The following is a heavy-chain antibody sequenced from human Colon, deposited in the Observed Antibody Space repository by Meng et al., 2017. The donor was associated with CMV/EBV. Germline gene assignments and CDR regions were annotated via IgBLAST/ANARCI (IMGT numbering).Heavy chain of an antibody. Sequence: GYTFNTYAINWVRQAPGQGLEWMGEIIPILGIPSYAQKFQGRVTLIADKSTSTVYMDVSSLTSDDTAVYYCAREQHDSSGYYYRMFDHWGQGTLVTSPQ. V-gene: IGHV1-69*10. CDR3: AREQHDSSGYYYRMFDH. CDR2: IIPILGIP. D-gene: IGHD3-22*01. J-gene: IGHJ4*02. CDR1: GYTFNTYA.